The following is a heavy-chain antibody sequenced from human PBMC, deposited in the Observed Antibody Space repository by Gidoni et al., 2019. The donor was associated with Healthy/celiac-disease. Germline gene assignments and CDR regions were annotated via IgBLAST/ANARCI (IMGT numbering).Heavy chain of an antibody. CDR2: MYWDDDK. CDR3: AHWNGIAAAGPFDY. J-gene: IGHJ4*02. Sequence: QITLKESCPTLVQPTQTLTLTCTFSGFSLRTSGVGVGWIRQPPGKALEWLALMYWDDDKRYSPSLKSRLTITKDTSKNQVVLTMTNMDPVDTATYYCAHWNGIAAAGPFDYWGQGTLVTVSS. CDR1: GFSLRTSGVG. V-gene: IGHV2-5*02. D-gene: IGHD6-13*01.